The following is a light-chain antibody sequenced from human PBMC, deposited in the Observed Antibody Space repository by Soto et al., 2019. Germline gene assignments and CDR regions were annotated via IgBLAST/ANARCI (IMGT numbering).Light chain of an antibody. Sequence: EILLTQSPGTLSLSPGDRATLSCSASQTVSSNFLAWYQQRPAQAPRLLIHGASTRATGITDRFSGSVSGTDFTLIISGLEPEDFAVYYCQQYGTSPATFGQGSKVDI. CDR3: QQYGTSPAT. CDR2: GAS. CDR1: QTVSSNF. J-gene: IGKJ1*01. V-gene: IGKV3-20*01.